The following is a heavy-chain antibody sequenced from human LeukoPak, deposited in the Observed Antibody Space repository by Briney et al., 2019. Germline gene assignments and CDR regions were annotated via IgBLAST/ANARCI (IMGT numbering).Heavy chain of an antibody. V-gene: IGHV3-30*18. CDR3: AKDEYSSSSPGNDY. Sequence: GRSLRLSCAASGFTFSSYGMHWVRQAPGKGLEWVAVISYDGSNKYYADSVKGRFTISRDNSKNTLYLQMNSLRAEDTAVYYCAKDEYSSSSPGNDYWGQGTLVTVSS. CDR2: ISYDGSNK. J-gene: IGHJ4*02. D-gene: IGHD6-6*01. CDR1: GFTFSSYG.